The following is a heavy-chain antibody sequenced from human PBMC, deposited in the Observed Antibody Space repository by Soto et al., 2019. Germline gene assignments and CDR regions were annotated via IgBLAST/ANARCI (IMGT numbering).Heavy chain of an antibody. CDR2: IYYSGST. CDR1: GGSISSVGYY. CDR3: ARDPGRGYSGYDYYYYYGMDV. V-gene: IGHV4-31*03. J-gene: IGHJ6*02. Sequence: TLSLPCTVSGGSISSVGYYWSWIRQHPGKGLEWIGYIYYSGSTYYNPSLKSRVTISVDTSKNQFSLKLSSVTAADTAVYYCARDPGRGYSGYDYYYYYGMDVWGQGTTVTVSS. D-gene: IGHD5-12*01.